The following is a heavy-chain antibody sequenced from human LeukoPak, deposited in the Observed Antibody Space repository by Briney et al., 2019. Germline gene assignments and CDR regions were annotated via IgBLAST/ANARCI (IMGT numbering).Heavy chain of an antibody. CDR3: ARGRTRGFDY. CDR2: INHSGST. J-gene: IGHJ4*02. CDR1: GGSFSGYY. V-gene: IGHV4-34*01. Sequence: SETLSLTCAVYGGSFSGYYWSWIRQPPGKGLEWIGEINHSGSTNYNPSLKSLVTISVDTSKNQFSLKLSSVTAADTAVYYCARGRTRGFDYWGQGTLVTVSS. D-gene: IGHD3-10*01.